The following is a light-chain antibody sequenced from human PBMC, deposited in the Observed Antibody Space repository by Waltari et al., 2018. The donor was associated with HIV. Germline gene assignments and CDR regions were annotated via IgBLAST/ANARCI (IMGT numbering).Light chain of an antibody. V-gene: IGLV1-51*02. CDR2: ENN. J-gene: IGLJ1*01. CDR1: ISNVGNNS. Sequence: QSVLTQPPSVSAAPGQKVTISCSGSISNVGNNSVSWYQQLPGTAPKLLMYENNKRPSGIPDRFSGSKSGTSATLDITGLQTGDEADYYCGTWDSSLSAYVFGTGTQVPVL. CDR3: GTWDSSLSAYV.